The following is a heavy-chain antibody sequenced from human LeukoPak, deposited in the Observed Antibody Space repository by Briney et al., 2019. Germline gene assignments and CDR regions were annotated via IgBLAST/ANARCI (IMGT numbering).Heavy chain of an antibody. CDR3: ARGPRTYYYDSSGYSLDY. CDR2: INHSGST. Sequence: SETLSLTCAVYDASFSGNYCGWFRQPPGKGLEWIGEINHSGSTNYNPSLKSRVTISVDTSKNQFSLKLSSVTAADTAVYYCARGPRTYYYDSSGYSLDYWGQGTLVTVSS. D-gene: IGHD3-22*01. V-gene: IGHV4-34*01. CDR1: DASFSGNY. J-gene: IGHJ4*02.